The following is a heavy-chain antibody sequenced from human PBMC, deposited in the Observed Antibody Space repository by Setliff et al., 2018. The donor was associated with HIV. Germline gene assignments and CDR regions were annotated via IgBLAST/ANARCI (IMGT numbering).Heavy chain of an antibody. J-gene: IGHJ3*02. Sequence: SETLSLTCAVYGGSFSGYHWNWIRQPPGKGLEWIGEINHSGRTNYNPSLKSRVTISVDTSKNQFSLKLRSVTAADTAMYYCARGSRSTISCSLRVGNDAFDIWGQGTMVTVSS. V-gene: IGHV4-34*01. CDR3: ARGSRSTISCSLRVGNDAFDI. D-gene: IGHD2-2*01. CDR1: GGSFSGYH. CDR2: INHSGRT.